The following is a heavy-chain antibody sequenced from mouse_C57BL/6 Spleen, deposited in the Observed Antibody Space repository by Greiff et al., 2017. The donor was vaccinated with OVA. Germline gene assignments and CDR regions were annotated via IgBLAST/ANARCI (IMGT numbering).Heavy chain of an antibody. CDR3: AREGLRRYFDV. J-gene: IGHJ1*03. CDR2: IDPSDSET. D-gene: IGHD2-4*01. V-gene: IGHV1-52*01. CDR1: GYTFTRYW. Sequence: VQLQQPGAELVRPGSSVKLSCKASGYTFTRYWMHWVKQRPIQGLEWIGNIDPSDSETHYNQKFKDKATLTVDKSSSTAYMQLSSLTSEDSAVYYCAREGLRRYFDVWGTGTTVTVSS.